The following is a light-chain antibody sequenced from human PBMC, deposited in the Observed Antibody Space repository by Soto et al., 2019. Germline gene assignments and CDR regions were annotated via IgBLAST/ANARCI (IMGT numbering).Light chain of an antibody. CDR1: QNIRNF. V-gene: IGKV1-39*01. CDR3: QQSFSTPSRT. J-gene: IGKJ4*01. Sequence: DIQMTQSPSSLSASVGDRVTITCRTSQNIRNFLNWYQQKPGKAPKLLISAASSVQSGVPSRFSGSVSGTDFTLPISSLRPDDSAADYCQQSFSTPSRTFGGGTRVDI. CDR2: AAS.